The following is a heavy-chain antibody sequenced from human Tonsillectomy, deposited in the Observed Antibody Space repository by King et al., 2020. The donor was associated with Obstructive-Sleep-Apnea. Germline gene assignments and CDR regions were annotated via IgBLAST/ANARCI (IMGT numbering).Heavy chain of an antibody. V-gene: IGHV3-30*04. CDR2: ISGYGDVI. Sequence: VQLVESGGGVIQPGRSLRLSCAASGFTFSTYSIHWVRQAPGKGLEWVAVISGYGDVIFYADSVKGRFTISRDNSKNLLYLQMDSLRVDDAAVYYCTRELGHRGYFDYWGHGTLVTVSS. J-gene: IGHJ4*01. CDR1: GFTFSTYS. D-gene: IGHD3/OR15-3a*01. CDR3: TRELGHRGYFDY.